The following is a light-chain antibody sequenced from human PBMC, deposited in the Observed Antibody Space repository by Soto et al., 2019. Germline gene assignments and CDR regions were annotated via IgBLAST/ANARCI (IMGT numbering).Light chain of an antibody. V-gene: IGKV3-15*01. CDR3: GQYNSWHSVYT. J-gene: IGKJ2*01. CDR2: GAS. CDR1: QSVSHN. Sequence: EIVMTQSPSTLSVSAGEGATISCRASQSVSHNLAWYQQKPGQAPRLLIYGASTSDTGIPTRFSGSGSGTAVILPTSSLQYEDYSVYYCGQYNSWHSVYTFGQGTKLEIK.